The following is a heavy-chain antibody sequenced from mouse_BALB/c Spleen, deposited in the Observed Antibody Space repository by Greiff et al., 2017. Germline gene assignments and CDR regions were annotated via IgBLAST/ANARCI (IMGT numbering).Heavy chain of an antibody. D-gene: IGHD2-4*01. V-gene: IGHV3-8*02. CDR1: GDSITSCY. Sequence: EVMLVESGPSLVKPSQTLSLTCSVTGDSITSCYWNWIRKFPGNKLEYMGYISYSGSTYYNPSLKSRISITRDTSKNQYYLQLNSVTTEDTATYYCARSGYDYGEKGPFDYWGQGTTLTVSA. CDR3: ARSGYDYGEKGPFDY. J-gene: IGHJ2*01. CDR2: ISYSGST.